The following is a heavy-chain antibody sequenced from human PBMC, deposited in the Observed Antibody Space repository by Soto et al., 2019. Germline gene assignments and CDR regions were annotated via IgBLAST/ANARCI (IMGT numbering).Heavy chain of an antibody. Sequence: GESLKISCKGSGYSFTSYWISWVRQMPGKGLEWMGRIDPSDSYTNYSPSFQGHVTISADKSISTAYLQWSSLKASDTAMYYCARRYIAARPDYYYYGMDAWGQGTTVTVSS. CDR3: ARRYIAARPDYYYYGMDA. D-gene: IGHD6-6*01. CDR2: IDPSDSYT. CDR1: GYSFTSYW. J-gene: IGHJ6*02. V-gene: IGHV5-10-1*01.